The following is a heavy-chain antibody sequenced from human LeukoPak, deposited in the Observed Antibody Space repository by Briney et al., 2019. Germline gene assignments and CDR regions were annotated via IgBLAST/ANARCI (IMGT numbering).Heavy chain of an antibody. CDR1: GGSISSSSYY. J-gene: IGHJ4*02. V-gene: IGHV4-39*07. D-gene: IGHD2-15*01. CDR2: IYYSGST. CDR3: ARDRWGSFDY. Sequence: ASETLSLTCTVSGGSISSSSYYWGWIRQPPGKGLECIGSIYYSGSTYYNPSLKSRVTISVDTSKTQFSLKLSSVTAADTAVYYCARDRWGSFDYWGQGTLVTVSS.